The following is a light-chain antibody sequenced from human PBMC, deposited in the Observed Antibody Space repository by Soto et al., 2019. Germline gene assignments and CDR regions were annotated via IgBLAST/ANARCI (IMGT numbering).Light chain of an antibody. J-gene: IGKJ4*01. CDR1: QGVSSY. Sequence: EIVLTQSPSTLSLSPGERVTLSCRASQGVSSYLAWYQQKPGKAPRLLIYDASTRATGIPARFSGSGSGTDYTTTISSLEPEDVAVYYCQHRSNWPPLIFGGGTKVEIK. CDR3: QHRSNWPPLI. V-gene: IGKV3-11*01. CDR2: DAS.